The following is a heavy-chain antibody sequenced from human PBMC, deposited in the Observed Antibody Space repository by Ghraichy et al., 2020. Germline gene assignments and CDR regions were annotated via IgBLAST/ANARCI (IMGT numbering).Heavy chain of an antibody. D-gene: IGHD3-10*01. CDR3: ARSPMVRGVTRSRYYFDY. J-gene: IGHJ4*02. CDR2: IYYSGST. CDR1: GGSISSSSYY. V-gene: IGHV4-39*07. Sequence: SETLSLTCTVSGGSISSSSYYWGWIRQPPGKGLEWIGSIYYSGSTYYNPSLKSRVTISVDTSKNQFSLKLSSVTAADTAVYYCARSPMVRGVTRSRYYFDYWGQVTLVTVSS.